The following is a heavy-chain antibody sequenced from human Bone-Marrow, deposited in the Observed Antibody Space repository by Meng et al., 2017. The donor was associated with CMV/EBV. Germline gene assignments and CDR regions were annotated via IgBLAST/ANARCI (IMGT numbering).Heavy chain of an antibody. Sequence: SVKVSCKASGGTFSSYAISWVRQAPGQGLEWMGGIIPIFGTANYAQKFQGRVTITTDESTSTAYMELSSLRSEDTAVYYCARDSAGFWRGYYTYYYYGMDVWGQGTTVTVSS. CDR1: GGTFSSYA. J-gene: IGHJ6*02. CDR3: ARDSAGFWRGYYTYYYYGMDV. V-gene: IGHV1-69*05. CDR2: IIPIFGTA. D-gene: IGHD3-3*01.